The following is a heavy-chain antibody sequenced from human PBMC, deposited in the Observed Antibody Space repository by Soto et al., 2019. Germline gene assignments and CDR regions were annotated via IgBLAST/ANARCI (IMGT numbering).Heavy chain of an antibody. Sequence: RASVKVSCKASGYTFTGYYMHWVRQAPGQGLEWMGWINPNSGGTNYAQKFQGWVTMTRDTSISTAYMELSRLRSDDTAVYYCARDRGQVAVAGTPMDYYYYGMDVWGQGTTVTVSS. CDR2: INPNSGGT. D-gene: IGHD6-19*01. CDR3: ARDRGQVAVAGTPMDYYYYGMDV. CDR1: GYTFTGYY. V-gene: IGHV1-2*04. J-gene: IGHJ6*02.